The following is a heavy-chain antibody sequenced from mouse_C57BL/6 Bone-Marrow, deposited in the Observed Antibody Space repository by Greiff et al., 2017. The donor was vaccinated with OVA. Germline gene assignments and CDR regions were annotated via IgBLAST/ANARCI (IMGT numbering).Heavy chain of an antibody. CDR3: ARESPYYCGSRGWYFDV. CDR2: IYPGGGYT. CDR1: GYTFTNYW. J-gene: IGHJ1*03. V-gene: IGHV1-63*01. D-gene: IGHD1-1*01. Sequence: QVQLQQSGAELVRPGTSVKMSCKASGYTFTNYWIGWAKQRPGHGLEWIGDIYPGGGYTNYNEKFKGKATLTADKSSSTAYMQFSSLTSEDSAIYYCARESPYYCGSRGWYFDVWGTGTTVTVSS.